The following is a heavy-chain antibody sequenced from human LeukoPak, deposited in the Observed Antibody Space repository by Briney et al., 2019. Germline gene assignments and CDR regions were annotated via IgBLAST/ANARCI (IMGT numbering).Heavy chain of an antibody. CDR2: IKEDGSEK. CDR1: GFTFSGYW. D-gene: IGHD1-26*01. CDR3: ARDKLMGAISGSKLDY. J-gene: IGHJ4*02. Sequence: HPGGSLRLSCAASGFTFSGYWMHWVRQAPGKGLEWVANIKEDGSEKYYVDSVKGRFTISRDNGKNSLYLEMNSLRAEDTAMYYCARDKLMGAISGSKLDYWGQGTLLTVSS. V-gene: IGHV3-7*01.